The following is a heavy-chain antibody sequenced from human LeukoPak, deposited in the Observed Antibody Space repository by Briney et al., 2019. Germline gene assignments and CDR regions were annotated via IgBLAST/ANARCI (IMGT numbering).Heavy chain of an antibody. D-gene: IGHD5-12*01. CDR1: GGSISSGGYS. CDR3: ARDSGYVSDY. V-gene: IGHV4-31*03. J-gene: IGHJ4*02. CDR2: IYYNGPT. Sequence: SETLSLTCTVSGGSISSGGYSWSWLRQHPGKGLEWIVYIYYNGPTYYNPSLKGRVTISVDTSKNQFSLNLTSVTAADTAVYYCARDSGYVSDYWGQGTLVTVSS.